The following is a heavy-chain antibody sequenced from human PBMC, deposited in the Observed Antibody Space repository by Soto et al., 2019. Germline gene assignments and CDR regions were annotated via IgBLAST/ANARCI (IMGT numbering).Heavy chain of an antibody. Sequence: GGSLRLSCAASGFTFSGYWMHWVRQAPGKGLEWVSRITSDGSGTYYADSVKGRFTISRDNSKNTLYLQMNSLRAEDTAVYYCAISRGSYPDYWGQGTLVTVSS. CDR1: GFTFSGYW. J-gene: IGHJ4*02. V-gene: IGHV3-74*01. CDR3: AISRGSYPDY. CDR2: ITSDGSGT. D-gene: IGHD3-3*02.